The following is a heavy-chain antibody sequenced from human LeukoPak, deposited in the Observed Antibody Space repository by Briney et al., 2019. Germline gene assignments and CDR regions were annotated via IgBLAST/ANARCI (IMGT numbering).Heavy chain of an antibody. J-gene: IGHJ4*02. CDR1: GFTFSSYS. Sequence: PVGSLRLSRAASGFTFSSYSMNWVRQAPGKGLEWVSSISSSSSYIYYADSVKGRFTISRDNAKNSLYLQMNSLRAEDTAVYYCARGGTSTGWSDYWGQATMATVSS. D-gene: IGHD6-19*01. V-gene: IGHV3-21*01. CDR3: ARGGTSTGWSDY. CDR2: ISSSSSYI.